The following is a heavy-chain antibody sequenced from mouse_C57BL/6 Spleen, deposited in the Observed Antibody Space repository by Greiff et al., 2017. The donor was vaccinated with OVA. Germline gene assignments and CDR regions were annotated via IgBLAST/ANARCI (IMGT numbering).Heavy chain of an antibody. D-gene: IGHD3-2*02. Sequence: QVQLQQSGAELVRPGASVTLSCKASGYTFTDYEMHWVKQTPVHGLEWIGAIDPETGGTAYNQKFKGKAILTADKSSSTAYMELRSLTSEDSAVYYCTRKRTAQATRDYAMDYWGQGTSVTVSS. CDR2: IDPETGGT. CDR3: TRKRTAQATRDYAMDY. V-gene: IGHV1-15*01. J-gene: IGHJ4*01. CDR1: GYTFTDYE.